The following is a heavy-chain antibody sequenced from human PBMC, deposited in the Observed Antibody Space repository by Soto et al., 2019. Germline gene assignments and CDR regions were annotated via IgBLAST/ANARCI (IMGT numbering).Heavy chain of an antibody. CDR1: GGSVSSGSYY. J-gene: IGHJ4*02. Sequence: QVQLQESGPGLVKPSETLSLTCTVSGGSVSSGSYYWSWIRQPPGKGLEWIGYIYYSGSTNYNPSLKSRVTISVDTSKNQFSLKLSSVTAADTAVHYCAVGFSDYALFDYWGQGTLVTVSS. V-gene: IGHV4-61*01. CDR2: IYYSGST. D-gene: IGHD5-12*01. CDR3: AVGFSDYALFDY.